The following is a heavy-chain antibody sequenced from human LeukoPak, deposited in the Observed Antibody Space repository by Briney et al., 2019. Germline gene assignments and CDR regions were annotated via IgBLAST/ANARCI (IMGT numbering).Heavy chain of an antibody. CDR2: IYYSGST. CDR3: ARHRASSGWYNFDY. V-gene: IGHV4-59*08. Sequence: SETLSLTCTVSGGSISSYYWSWIRQPPGKGLEWIGYIYYSGSTNYNPSLKSRVTISVDTSKNQFSLKLSSVTAADTAVYYCARHRASSGWYNFDYWGQGTLVTVSS. J-gene: IGHJ4*02. D-gene: IGHD6-19*01. CDR1: GGSISSYY.